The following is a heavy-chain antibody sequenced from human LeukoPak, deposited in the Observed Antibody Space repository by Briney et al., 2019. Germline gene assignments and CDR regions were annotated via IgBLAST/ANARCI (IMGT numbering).Heavy chain of an antibody. D-gene: IGHD6-19*01. J-gene: IGHJ4*02. CDR3: AKVLEQWLSKGGGFDY. V-gene: IGHV3-23*01. CDR2: ISGSGGST. CDR1: GFTFTSYA. Sequence: GGSLRLSCAASGFTFTSYAMSWVRQAPGKELEWVSSISGSGGSTYYADSVKGRFTISRDNSKNTLYLQMNSLRAEETAVYYCAKVLEQWLSKGGGFDYWGQGTLVTVSS.